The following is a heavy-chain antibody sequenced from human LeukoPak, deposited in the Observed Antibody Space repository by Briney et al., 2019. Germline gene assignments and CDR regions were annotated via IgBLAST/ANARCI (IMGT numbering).Heavy chain of an antibody. D-gene: IGHD5-24*01. J-gene: IGHJ4*02. CDR2: IYYSGST. CDR1: GGSISSGDYY. V-gene: IGHV4-30-4*08. Sequence: PSETLSLTCTVSGGSISSGDYYWSWIRQPPGKGLEWIGYIYYSGSTYYNPSLKSRVTISVDTSKNQFSLKLSSVTAADTAVYYCARFSRDGYNYYFDYWGQGTLVTVSS. CDR3: ARFSRDGYNYYFDY.